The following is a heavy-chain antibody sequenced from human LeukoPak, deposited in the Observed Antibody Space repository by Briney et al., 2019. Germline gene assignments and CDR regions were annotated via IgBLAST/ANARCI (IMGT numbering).Heavy chain of an antibody. CDR2: ISGNGDNT. Sequence: GGSVRLSCVASGFDVNDNFMIWVRQAPGQGLEWVSGISGNGDNTYYTDSVKGRFTISRDNSKNTLYLQMNSLRAEDTAVYYCARGYTYGSAWGQGTLVTVSS. D-gene: IGHD5-18*01. CDR3: ARGYTYGSA. V-gene: IGHV3-23*01. CDR1: GFDVNDNF. J-gene: IGHJ5*02.